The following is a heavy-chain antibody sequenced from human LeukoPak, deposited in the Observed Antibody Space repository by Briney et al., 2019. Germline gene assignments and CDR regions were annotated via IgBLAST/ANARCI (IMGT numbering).Heavy chain of an antibody. CDR3: ARESDGGNSFDY. J-gene: IGHJ4*02. D-gene: IGHD4-23*01. CDR1: GFTFSSYA. CDR2: ISSNGGST. V-gene: IGHV3-64*01. Sequence: GGSLRLSCAASGFTFSSYAMHWVRQAPGKGLEYVSAISSNGGSTYYANSVKGRFTISRDNSKNTLYLQMGSLRAEDMAVYYCARESDGGNSFDYWGQGTLVTVSS.